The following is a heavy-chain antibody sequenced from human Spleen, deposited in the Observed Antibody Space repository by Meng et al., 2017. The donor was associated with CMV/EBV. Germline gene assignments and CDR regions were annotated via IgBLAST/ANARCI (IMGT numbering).Heavy chain of an antibody. Sequence: SVKVSCKSSGYTCTDDYVHRVRQAPGQGLEWMGWINPNAGGTNYAQRFQGRVTMTRDTSISTAYMELSRLRSDDTAVYYCASSVQLVWGQGTLVTVSS. D-gene: IGHD1-1*01. CDR1: GYTCTDDY. V-gene: IGHV1-2*02. J-gene: IGHJ4*02. CDR2: INPNAGGT. CDR3: ASSVQLV.